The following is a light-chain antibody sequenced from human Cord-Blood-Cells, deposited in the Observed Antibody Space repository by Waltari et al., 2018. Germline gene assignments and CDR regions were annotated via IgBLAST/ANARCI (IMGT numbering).Light chain of an antibody. Sequence: AIRITQSPSSLSASTADRVTITFRASQGISSYLAWYQQKPGKAPKLLIYAASTLQSRVPSRFSGSGSGTDFTLTISCLQSEDFATYYCQQYYSYPPSFGQGTKLEIK. CDR2: AAS. V-gene: IGKV1-8*01. CDR3: QQYYSYPPS. CDR1: QGISSY. J-gene: IGKJ2*01.